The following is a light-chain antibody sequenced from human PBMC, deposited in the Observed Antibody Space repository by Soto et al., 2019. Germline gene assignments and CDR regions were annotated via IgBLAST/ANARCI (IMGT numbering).Light chain of an antibody. CDR2: GAS. CDR1: QSVISNF. Sequence: EIVLAQSPGTLSLSPGERATLSCRASQSVISNFLAWYQQKPGQAPWLLIWGASNRAGGVPDRFSGSGSGTDFTLTISRLEPEDFAGYYCQQYGSSPRTFGQGTKVEI. CDR3: QQYGSSPRT. V-gene: IGKV3-20*01. J-gene: IGKJ1*01.